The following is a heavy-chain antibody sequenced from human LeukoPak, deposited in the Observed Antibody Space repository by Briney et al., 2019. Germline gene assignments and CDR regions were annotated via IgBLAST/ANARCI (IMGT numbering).Heavy chain of an antibody. CDR3: VRRGDASSGWGDHDY. Sequence: GGPLRLPFAASGFTFNRKPIIGLARAPGKGRKGVATIGGSGDKTFYADSVKGRFTISRDNSKNMLHLQMSSLTGEDTALYYCVRRGDASSGWGDHDYWGQGALVTVSS. CDR2: IGGSGDKT. J-gene: IGHJ4*02. D-gene: IGHD6-19*01. V-gene: IGHV3-23*01. CDR1: GFTFNRKP.